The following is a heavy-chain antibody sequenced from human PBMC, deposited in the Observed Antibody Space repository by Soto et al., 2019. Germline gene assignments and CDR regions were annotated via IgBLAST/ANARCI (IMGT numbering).Heavy chain of an antibody. V-gene: IGHV3-21*01. CDR1: GFTFSRYS. CDR3: ASDVYCSITSCPNGYFQH. CDR2: ISSSSSYI. D-gene: IGHD2-2*01. Sequence: EVQLVESGGGLVKPGGSLRLSCAASGFTFSRYSMNWVRQAPGKGLEWVSSISSSSSYIYYADSVKGRFTISRDNAKNSLYLQMNSLRAEDMAVYYCASDVYCSITSCPNGYFQHWGHDTLVTVSS. J-gene: IGHJ1*01.